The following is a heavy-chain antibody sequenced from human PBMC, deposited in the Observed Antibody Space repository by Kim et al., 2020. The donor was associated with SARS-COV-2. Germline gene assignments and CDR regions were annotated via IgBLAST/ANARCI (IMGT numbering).Heavy chain of an antibody. J-gene: IGHJ6*02. Sequence: GGSLRLSCAASGFTFSSYSMNWVRQAPGKGLEWVSSISSSSSYIYYADSVKGRFTISRDNAKNSLYLQMNSLRAEDTAVYYCARDRGRGSYRSPHYYYGMDVWGQGTTVTVSS. D-gene: IGHD1-26*01. V-gene: IGHV3-21*01. CDR1: GFTFSSYS. CDR3: ARDRGRGSYRSPHYYYGMDV. CDR2: ISSSSSYI.